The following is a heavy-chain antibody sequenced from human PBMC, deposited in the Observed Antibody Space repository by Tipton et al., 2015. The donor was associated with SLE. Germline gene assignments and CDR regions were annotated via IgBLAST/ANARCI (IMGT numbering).Heavy chain of an antibody. Sequence: QLVQSGAEVEKSGASVKISCKASGYSFTSHYLHWVRQAPGQGLEWMGVINPSGGGGRPTYAQTLQDRVTMTTDTSTSTAYMELSRLESEDTAVYYCTRDSVSGWFSVDFWGQGTLVTVSS. V-gene: IGHV1-46*01. J-gene: IGHJ4*02. CDR3: TRDSVSGWFSVDF. CDR2: INPSGGGGRP. D-gene: IGHD6-19*01. CDR1: GYSFTSHY.